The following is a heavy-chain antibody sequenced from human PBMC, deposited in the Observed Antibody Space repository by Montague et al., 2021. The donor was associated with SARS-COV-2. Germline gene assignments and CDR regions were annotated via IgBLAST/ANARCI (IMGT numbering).Heavy chain of an antibody. CDR3: ARDPGGAYGMDV. Sequence: SETRSLTCAVYDGSFSDYYWSWIRQPPGKGLEWIGEINHSGSTNYNPSLKSRVTISVDTSKNQFSLKLSSVTAADTAVYYCARDPGGAYGMDVWGQGTTVTVSS. D-gene: IGHD3-10*01. V-gene: IGHV4-34*01. J-gene: IGHJ6*02. CDR1: DGSFSDYY. CDR2: INHSGST.